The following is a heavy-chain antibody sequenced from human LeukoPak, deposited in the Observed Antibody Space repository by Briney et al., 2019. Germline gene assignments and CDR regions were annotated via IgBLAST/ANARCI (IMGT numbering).Heavy chain of an antibody. Sequence: PSETLSLTCTVSGGSISSYYWSWIRQPPGKGLEWIGYIHSSGSTNSNPSLKSRVTISVDTSKNQFSLKLSSVTAADTAVYYCARGAVVPAAILYFDYWGQGTLVTVSS. CDR1: GGSISSYY. V-gene: IGHV4-59*01. D-gene: IGHD2-2*01. CDR3: ARGAVVPAAILYFDY. CDR2: IHSSGST. J-gene: IGHJ4*02.